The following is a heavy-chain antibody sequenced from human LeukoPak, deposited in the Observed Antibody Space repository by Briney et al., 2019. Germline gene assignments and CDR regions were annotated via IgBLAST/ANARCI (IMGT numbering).Heavy chain of an antibody. CDR1: GFTFSTYA. J-gene: IGHJ3*02. D-gene: IGHD6-13*01. CDR3: ARDWPSEWQELPDYDPVDI. V-gene: IGHV3-23*01. Sequence: PGGSLRLSCAASGFTFSTYAMTWVRQPPGEGLEWVSTINSGGTTYYADSVTGRLTISRDNSKNTLYLQMNSLRAEDTAVYYCARDWPSEWQELPDYDPVDIWGQGTMVTVSS. CDR2: INSGGTT.